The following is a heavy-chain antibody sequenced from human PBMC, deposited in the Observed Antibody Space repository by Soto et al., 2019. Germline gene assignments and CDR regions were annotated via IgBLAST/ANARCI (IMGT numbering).Heavy chain of an antibody. Sequence: GGSLRLSCAASGFTFSSYSMNWVRQAPGKGLEWVSYISSSSSTIYYADSVKGRFTISRDNAKNSLYLQMNRLRDEDTAVYYCARDPYDSRMGAFDIWGQGTMVTVSS. J-gene: IGHJ3*02. CDR1: GFTFSSYS. V-gene: IGHV3-48*02. D-gene: IGHD3-22*01. CDR3: ARDPYDSRMGAFDI. CDR2: ISSSSSTI.